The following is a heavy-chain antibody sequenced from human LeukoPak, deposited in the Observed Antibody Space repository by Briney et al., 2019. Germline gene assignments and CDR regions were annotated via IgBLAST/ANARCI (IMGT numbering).Heavy chain of an antibody. CDR3: ARDRLQLQS. CDR1: GYTFTNYG. J-gene: IGHJ5*02. D-gene: IGHD1-1*01. V-gene: IGHV1-18*01. Sequence: ASVKVSCKASGYTFTNYGLSWVRQAPGQGLEWMGWISGYNGNTKYVQKLQGRVTMTRDTSTTTAYMELRSLRSDDTAVYYCARDRLQLQSWGQGTLVTVYS. CDR2: ISGYNGNT.